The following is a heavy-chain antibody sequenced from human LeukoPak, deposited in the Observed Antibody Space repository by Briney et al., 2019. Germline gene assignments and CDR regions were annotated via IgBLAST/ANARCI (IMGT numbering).Heavy chain of an antibody. J-gene: IGHJ4*02. CDR3: ASYNPYY. D-gene: IGHD1-1*01. CDR2: IFPSGGEI. Sequence: GGSLRLSCAASGFTFSTFAMIWVRQPPGKGLEWVSSIFPSGGEIHYADSVRGRFTISRDNSKNTLHLQMNSLRAEDTAVYYCASYNPYYGGQGTLVTVSS. V-gene: IGHV3-23*01. CDR1: GFTFSTFA.